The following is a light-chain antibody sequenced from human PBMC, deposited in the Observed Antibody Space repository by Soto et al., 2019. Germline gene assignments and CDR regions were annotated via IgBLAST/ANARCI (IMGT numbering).Light chain of an antibody. CDR3: QQYGNSLFT. CDR2: GAS. V-gene: IGKV3-20*01. Sequence: EIVLTQSPGTLSLSPGERATLSCRASQSISSNYLAWYQQKPGQAPRLLIYGASTRATGIPDRFSGSGSGTDFTLTISRVEPEDFAVYYCQQYGNSLFTFGPGTKVDIK. J-gene: IGKJ3*01. CDR1: QSISSNY.